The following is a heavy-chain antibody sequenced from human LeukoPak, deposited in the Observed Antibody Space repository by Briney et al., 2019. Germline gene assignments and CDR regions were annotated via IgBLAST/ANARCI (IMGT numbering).Heavy chain of an antibody. D-gene: IGHD4-17*01. V-gene: IGHV3-23*01. CDR2: IRGSGGST. Sequence: GGSLRLSCAASGFTFSSYAMSWVRQAPGKGLEWVSAIRGSGGSTYYADSVKGRFTISRDNSKNTLYLQMNSLRAEDTAVYYCAKDVMALYGDSLPFDYWGQGTLVTVSS. CDR1: GFTFSSYA. CDR3: AKDVMALYGDSLPFDY. J-gene: IGHJ4*02.